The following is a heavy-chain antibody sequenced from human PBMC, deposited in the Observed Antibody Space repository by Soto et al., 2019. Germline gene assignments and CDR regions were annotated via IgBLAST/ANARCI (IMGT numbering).Heavy chain of an antibody. V-gene: IGHV3-30-3*01. D-gene: IGHD6-19*01. Sequence: QVQLVESGGGVVQPGRSLRLSCAASGFTFSSYAMHWVRQAPGKGLEWVAVISYDGSNKYYADSVKGRFTISRDNSKNTLYLQMNSLRAEDTAVYYCARDNGSGWYGLVDYWGQGTLVTVSS. CDR3: ARDNGSGWYGLVDY. CDR2: ISYDGSNK. J-gene: IGHJ4*02. CDR1: GFTFSSYA.